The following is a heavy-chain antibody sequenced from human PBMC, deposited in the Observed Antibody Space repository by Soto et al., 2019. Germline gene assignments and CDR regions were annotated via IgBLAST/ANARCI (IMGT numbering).Heavy chain of an antibody. J-gene: IGHJ4*02. V-gene: IGHV5-51*01. Sequence: GESLKISCKGSGYSFTSYWICWVRQMPGKGLEWMGIIYPVDSDTRYSPSFQGQVTISADKSISTAYLQWSSLKASDTAMYYCARPFHEYDSSVSQPIDYWGQGTLVTVSX. CDR3: ARPFHEYDSSVSQPIDY. CDR2: IYPVDSDT. CDR1: GYSFTSYW. D-gene: IGHD3-22*01.